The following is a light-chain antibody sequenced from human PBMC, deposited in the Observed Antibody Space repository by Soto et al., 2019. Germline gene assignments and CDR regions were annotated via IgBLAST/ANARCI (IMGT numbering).Light chain of an antibody. J-gene: IGKJ1*01. CDR3: MQALQTPA. V-gene: IGKV2-28*01. CDR1: QSLQHSNGYNY. CDR2: LAS. Sequence: DIVMTQSPLSLPVTPGEPASISCRSSQSLQHSNGYNYLDWYVQKQGQSPQILIYLASNRASGVPERFSGSGSGTDFTLKISRVEAEDVGTYYCMQALQTPAFGQGTKVEIK.